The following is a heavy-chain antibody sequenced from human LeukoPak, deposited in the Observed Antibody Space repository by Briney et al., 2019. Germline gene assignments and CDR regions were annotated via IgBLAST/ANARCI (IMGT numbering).Heavy chain of an antibody. CDR2: IIPIFGTA. J-gene: IGHJ3*02. CDR1: GGTFSSYA. V-gene: IGHV1-69*05. D-gene: IGHD1-26*01. CDR3: ARAFGRGLGATGGAFDI. Sequence: SVKVSCKASGGTFSSYAISWVRQAPGQGLEWMGGIIPIFGTANYAQKFQGRVTITTDESTSTAYTELSSLRSEDTAVYYCARAFGRGLGATGGAFDIWGQGTMVTVSS.